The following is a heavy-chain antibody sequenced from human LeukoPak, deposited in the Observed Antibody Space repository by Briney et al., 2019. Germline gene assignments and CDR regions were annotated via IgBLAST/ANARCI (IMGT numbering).Heavy chain of an antibody. CDR1: GGTIRSYY. Sequence: PSETLSRTCSVSGGTIRSYYWSWIRQPPGKGLEWIGYISYSGSTKYNPSLESRVTISVDTSKSQFSLKLRSVTAADTAVYYCARDRTYSDSSTTYFYGMDVWGHGTTVTVSS. CDR2: ISYSGST. CDR3: ARDRTYSDSSTTYFYGMDV. J-gene: IGHJ6*02. D-gene: IGHD1-26*01. V-gene: IGHV4-59*01.